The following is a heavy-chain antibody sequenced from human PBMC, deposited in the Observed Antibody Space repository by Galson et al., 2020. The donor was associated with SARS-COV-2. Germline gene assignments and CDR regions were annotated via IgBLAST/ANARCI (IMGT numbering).Heavy chain of an antibody. J-gene: IGHJ5*02. CDR2: VLNSGTT. CDR1: GGSIRSSNYY. V-gene: IGHV4-39*07. D-gene: IGHD6-19*01. CDR3: ARDATSSGWYNWFDP. Sequence: SETLSLTCTVSGGSIRSSNYYWGWIRQPPGKGLEWLGSVLNSGTTHYSPSLQSLVTISVDTSKNQFSLNLNSVTAADTAMYYCARDATSSGWYNWFDPWGQGTLVTVSS.